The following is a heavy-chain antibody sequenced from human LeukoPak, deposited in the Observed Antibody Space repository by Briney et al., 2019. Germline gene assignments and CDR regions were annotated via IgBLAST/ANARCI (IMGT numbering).Heavy chain of an antibody. Sequence: SVKVSCKASGGTFSSHAISWVRQAPGQGLEWMGGIIPIFGTANYAQKFQGRVTITADESTSTAYMELSSLRSEDTAVYYCARPTGYCSSTSCYFPYYYYGMDVWGQGTTVTVSS. D-gene: IGHD2-2*01. CDR2: IIPIFGTA. CDR3: ARPTGYCSSTSCYFPYYYYGMDV. CDR1: GGTFSSHA. J-gene: IGHJ6*02. V-gene: IGHV1-69*01.